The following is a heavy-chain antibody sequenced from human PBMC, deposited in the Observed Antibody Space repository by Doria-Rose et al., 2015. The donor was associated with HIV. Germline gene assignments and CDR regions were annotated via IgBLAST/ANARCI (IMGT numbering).Heavy chain of an antibody. CDR1: GVSLSSPGMG. D-gene: IGHD6-13*01. J-gene: IGHJ4*02. CDR3: ARIKSSRWYHKYYFDF. Sequence: QVTLKESGPVLVKPTETLTLTCTVSGVSLSSPGMGVSWIRQPPGKALEWLANISSDDESSYQTSLQSRLTISRGTSKSQVVLTMTDMDPVDTATYYCARIKSSRWYHKYYFDFWGQGTLVIVSA. V-gene: IGHV2-26*01. CDR2: ISSDDES.